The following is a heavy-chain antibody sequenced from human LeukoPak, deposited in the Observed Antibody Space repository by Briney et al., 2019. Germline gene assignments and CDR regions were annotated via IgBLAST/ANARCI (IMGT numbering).Heavy chain of an antibody. CDR1: GGSISSYY. J-gene: IGHJ5*02. V-gene: IGHV4-59*01. CDR3: ARALRGDYVEVSYWFDP. CDR2: IYYNGNT. Sequence: SETLSLTCTVSGGSISSYYWSWIRQPPGKGLEWIGYIYYNGNTNYTPSLKSRVTISVDTSKNQFSLKLSSVTAADTAVYYCARALRGDYVEVSYWFDPWVQGTLVTVSS. D-gene: IGHD4-17*01.